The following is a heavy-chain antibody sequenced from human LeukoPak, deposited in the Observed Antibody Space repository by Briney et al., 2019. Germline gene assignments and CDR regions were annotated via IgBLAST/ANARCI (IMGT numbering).Heavy chain of an antibody. V-gene: IGHV3-66*01. Sequence: GGSLRLSCAASGFTVSSNYMSWVRQAPGKGLEWVSVIYSGGSTYYADSVKGRFTISRDNSKNTLYLQMNSLRAEDTAVYYCARTGGGIAVAGLDYFDYWGQGTLVTVSS. D-gene: IGHD6-19*01. CDR2: IYSGGST. CDR1: GFTVSSNY. J-gene: IGHJ4*02. CDR3: ARTGGGIAVAGLDYFDY.